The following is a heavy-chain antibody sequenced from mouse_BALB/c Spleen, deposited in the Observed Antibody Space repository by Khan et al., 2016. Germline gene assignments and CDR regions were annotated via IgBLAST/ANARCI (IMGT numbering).Heavy chain of an antibody. CDR3: ARRSIYYDYDGFAY. CDR2: INTYTGEP. CDR1: GYTFTNYG. Sequence: QSQLVQSGPELKKPGETVKISCKASGYTFTNYGMNWVKQAPGKGLKWMGWINTYTGEPTYADDFKGRFAFSLETSASTAYLQINNLKNEDTATYFCARRSIYYDYDGFAYWGQGTLVPVSA. D-gene: IGHD2-4*01. J-gene: IGHJ3*01. V-gene: IGHV9-3-1*01.